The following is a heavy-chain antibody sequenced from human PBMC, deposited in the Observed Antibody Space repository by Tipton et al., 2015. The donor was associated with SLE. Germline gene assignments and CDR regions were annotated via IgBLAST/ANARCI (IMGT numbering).Heavy chain of an antibody. CDR1: GGSFSGYY. Sequence: TLSLTCAVYGGSFSGYYWSWIRQPPGKGLEWIGEINHSGSTNYNPSLKSRLIISVDTSKNQFSLKLSSVTAADTAVYYCARDLEGYSSTWFTWGQGTLVTVSS. J-gene: IGHJ5*02. CDR2: INHSGST. V-gene: IGHV4-34*01. D-gene: IGHD6-13*01. CDR3: ARDLEGYSSTWFT.